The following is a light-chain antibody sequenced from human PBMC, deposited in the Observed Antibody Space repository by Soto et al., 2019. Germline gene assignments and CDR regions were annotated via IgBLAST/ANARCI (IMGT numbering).Light chain of an antibody. Sequence: QSALTQPASVSGSPGQSITISCTGTSSDVGSYNLVSWYQQHQGKAPKLMIYEGSKRPSGVSNRFSGSKSGNTASLTISGLQAEDEADYYCCSYAGSMVFGGGTKLTVL. CDR1: SSDVGSYNL. V-gene: IGLV2-23*01. J-gene: IGLJ3*02. CDR2: EGS. CDR3: CSYAGSMV.